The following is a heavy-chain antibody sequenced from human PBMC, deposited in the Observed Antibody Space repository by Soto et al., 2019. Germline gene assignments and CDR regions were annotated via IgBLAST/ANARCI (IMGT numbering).Heavy chain of an antibody. D-gene: IGHD3-9*01. CDR2: ISAYNGNT. CDR1: GYTFTSYG. J-gene: IGHJ6*02. V-gene: IGHV1-18*01. Sequence: ASVKVSCKASGYTFTSYGISWVRQAPGQGLEWMGWISAYNGNTNYAQKLQGRVTMTTDTSTSTAYMELRSLRSDDTAVYYCARDNCKYYDILTGYVAGYYYYGIDVWGQGTTVTVS. CDR3: ARDNCKYYDILTGYVAGYYYYGIDV.